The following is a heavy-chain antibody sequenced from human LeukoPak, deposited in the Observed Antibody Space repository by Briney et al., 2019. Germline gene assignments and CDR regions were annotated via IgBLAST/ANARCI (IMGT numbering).Heavy chain of an antibody. Sequence: ASVKVSCKASGYTFTGYYMHWVRQAPGQGREGMGRINPNSGGTNYAQKFQGRVTMTRDTSISTAYMELSRLRSDDTAVYYCARLRIAAAGILNFDYWGQGTLVTVSS. CDR2: INPNSGGT. J-gene: IGHJ4*02. CDR1: GYTFTGYY. V-gene: IGHV1-2*06. D-gene: IGHD6-13*01. CDR3: ARLRIAAAGILNFDY.